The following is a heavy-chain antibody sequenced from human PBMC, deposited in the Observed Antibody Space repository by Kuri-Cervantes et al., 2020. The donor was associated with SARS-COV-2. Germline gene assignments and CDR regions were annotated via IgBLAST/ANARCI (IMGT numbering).Heavy chain of an antibody. CDR2: ISYDGSNK. CDR1: GFTFSSYA. V-gene: IGHV3-30-3*01. Sequence: GGSLRLSCAASGFTFSSYAMSWVRQAPGKGLEWVAVISYDGSNKYYADSVKGRFTISRDNSKNTLYLQMNSLRAEDTAVYYCARDRYSNLFDYWGQGTLVTVSS. CDR3: ARDRYSNLFDY. D-gene: IGHD4-11*01. J-gene: IGHJ4*02.